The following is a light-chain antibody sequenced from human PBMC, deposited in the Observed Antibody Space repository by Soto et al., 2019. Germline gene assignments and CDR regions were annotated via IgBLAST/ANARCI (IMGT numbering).Light chain of an antibody. V-gene: IGKV3-20*01. CDR3: QQYGNSPPT. Sequence: EIVLTQSPDTLSLSPGERATLSCRASQEVTSRFVAWYQQKPGQAPSLLIYGASNRATGIPDRFSGSVSGTEFTLTISRLEPEDFAVYHCQQYGNSPPTFGGGTKVGVK. CDR1: QEVTSRF. CDR2: GAS. J-gene: IGKJ4*01.